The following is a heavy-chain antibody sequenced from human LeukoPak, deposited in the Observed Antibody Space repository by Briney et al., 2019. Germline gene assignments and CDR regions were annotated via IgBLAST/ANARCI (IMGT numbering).Heavy chain of an antibody. D-gene: IGHD6-13*01. J-gene: IGHJ4*02. CDR2: IYYSGST. V-gene: IGHV4-39*01. Sequence: SETLSLTCTVSGGSISSSSYYWGWIRQPPGTGLEWVGSIYYSGSTYYNPSLKSRVTISVDTSKNQFSLKLSSVTAADTAVYYCARGIAAARGGFDYWGQGTLVTVSS. CDR1: GGSISSSSYY. CDR3: ARGIAAARGGFDY.